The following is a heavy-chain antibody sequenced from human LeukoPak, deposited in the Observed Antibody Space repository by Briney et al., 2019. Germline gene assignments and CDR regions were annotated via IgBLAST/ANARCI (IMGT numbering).Heavy chain of an antibody. V-gene: IGHV1-8*01. CDR1: GYTFTSYD. J-gene: IGHJ4*02. Sequence: ASVKVSCKASGYTFTSYDINWVRQATGQGLEWMGWMNPNSGNTGYAQKFQGRVTMTRNTSISTAYTELSSLRSEDTAVYYCARGSDSSGWYSGYWGQGTLVTVSS. D-gene: IGHD6-19*01. CDR3: ARGSDSSGWYSGY. CDR2: MNPNSGNT.